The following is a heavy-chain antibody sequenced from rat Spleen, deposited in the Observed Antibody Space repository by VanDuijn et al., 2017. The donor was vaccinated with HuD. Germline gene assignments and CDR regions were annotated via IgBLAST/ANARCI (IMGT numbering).Heavy chain of an antibody. Sequence: EVELVESGGGLVQPGRSMKLSCAASGFTFNNNWMTWIRQAPTRGLDWVASINSGGDNTYYRDSVKGRFTISRDNAKSTLYLQMNSLRSEDTATYYCARPHNYRYVMDAWGQGASVTVSS. D-gene: IGHD1-10*01. V-gene: IGHV5-25*01. CDR3: ARPHNYRYVMDA. CDR2: INSGGDNT. CDR1: GFTFNNNW. J-gene: IGHJ4*01.